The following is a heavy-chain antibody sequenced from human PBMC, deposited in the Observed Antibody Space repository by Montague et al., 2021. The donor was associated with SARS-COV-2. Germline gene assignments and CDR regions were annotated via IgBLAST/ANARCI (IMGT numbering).Heavy chain of an antibody. J-gene: IGHJ3*02. CDR1: GFSLSTSGMG. Sequence: PALVKPTQTLTLTCTFSGFSLSTSGMGVSWIRQPPGKALEWLALXDWXDDKYYSTSLKTRLTISKDTSKNQVVLTMTNMDPVDTATYYCARIWGATRGDAFDIWGQGTMVTVSS. CDR2: XDWXDDK. CDR3: ARIWGATRGDAFDI. V-gene: IGHV2-70*01. D-gene: IGHD1-26*01.